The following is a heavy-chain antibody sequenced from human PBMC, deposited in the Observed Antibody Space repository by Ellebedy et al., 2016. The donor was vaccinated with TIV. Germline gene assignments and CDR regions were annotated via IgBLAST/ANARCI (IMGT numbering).Heavy chain of an antibody. Sequence: MPSETLSLTCTVSGGSISGYYWTWIRQHPGKGLEWIGFIYYSGSTYNNPSLRSRVTMSVDTSKNQFSLNLTSVTAADTAMYYCARGSGWYDPFDLWGQGTLVTVSS. J-gene: IGHJ4*02. D-gene: IGHD6-19*01. CDR2: IYYSGST. CDR3: ARGSGWYDPFDL. CDR1: GGSISGYY. V-gene: IGHV4-31*03.